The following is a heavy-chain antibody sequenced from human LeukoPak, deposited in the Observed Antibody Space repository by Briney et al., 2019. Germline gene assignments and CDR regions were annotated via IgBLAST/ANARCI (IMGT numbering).Heavy chain of an antibody. Sequence: DPGGSLRLSCSASGFTFSRYAMHWVRQAPGRGLEYVSAISSNGGSTYYADSVKGRFTISRDNSKNTLYLQMSSLRAEDTAVYYCVKDGGYSGYETFGYWGQGTLVTVSS. V-gene: IGHV3-64D*06. D-gene: IGHD5-12*01. J-gene: IGHJ4*02. CDR2: ISSNGGST. CDR3: VKDGGYSGYETFGY. CDR1: GFTFSRYA.